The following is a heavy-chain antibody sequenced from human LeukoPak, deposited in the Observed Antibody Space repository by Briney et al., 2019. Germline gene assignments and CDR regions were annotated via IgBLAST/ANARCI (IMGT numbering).Heavy chain of an antibody. CDR3: ARDPSTSQEGYGMDV. V-gene: IGHV3-21*01. CDR2: ISSSSSYI. D-gene: IGHD2-2*01. CDR1: GFTFSSYS. Sequence: PGGSLRLFCAASGFTFSSYSMNWVRQAPGKGLEWVSTISSSSSYIYYADSVKGRFTISRDNAKNSLYLQMNSLRAEDTAVYYCARDPSTSQEGYGMDVWGQGTTVTVSS. J-gene: IGHJ6*02.